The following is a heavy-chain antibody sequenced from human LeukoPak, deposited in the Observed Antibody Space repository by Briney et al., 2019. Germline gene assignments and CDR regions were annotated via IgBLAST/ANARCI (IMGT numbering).Heavy chain of an antibody. J-gene: IGHJ4*02. CDR3: ARYDYVWGSYRYRGEFDY. V-gene: IGHV3-48*03. CDR2: ISSSGSTI. D-gene: IGHD3-16*02. CDR1: GFTFSSYE. Sequence: PGGSLRLSCAASGFTFSSYEMNWVRQAPGKGLEWVSCISSSGSTIYYADSVKGRFTISRDNAKNSLYLQMNSLRAEDTAVYYCARYDYVWGSYRYRGEFDYWGQGTLVTVSS.